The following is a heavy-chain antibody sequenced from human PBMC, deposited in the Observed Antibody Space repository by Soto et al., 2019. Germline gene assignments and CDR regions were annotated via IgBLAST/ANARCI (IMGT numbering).Heavy chain of an antibody. J-gene: IGHJ5*02. CDR3: ARGMLWFGECWFDP. CDR1: GGSISSGGYY. Sequence: QVQLQESGPGLVKPSQTLSLTCTVSGGSISSGGYYWSWIRQHPGKGLEWIGYIYYSGSTYYNPSLKGRVTISVDTSKNQFSLKLSSVTAADTAVYYCARGMLWFGECWFDPWGQGTLVTVSS. D-gene: IGHD3-10*01. V-gene: IGHV4-31*03. CDR2: IYYSGST.